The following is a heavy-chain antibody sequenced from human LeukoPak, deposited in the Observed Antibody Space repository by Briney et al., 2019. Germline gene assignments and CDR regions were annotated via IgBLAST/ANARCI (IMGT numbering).Heavy chain of an antibody. Sequence: GASVKVSCKASGYTFTSYDINWVRQAPGQGLEWMGWMNPNSGNTGYAQKFQGRVTMTRNTSISTAYMELSSLRSEDTAVYYCARGRDMSGYDNIDYWGQGTLVTVSS. D-gene: IGHD5-12*01. J-gene: IGHJ4*02. CDR3: ARGRDMSGYDNIDY. CDR2: MNPNSGNT. V-gene: IGHV1-8*01. CDR1: GYTFTSYD.